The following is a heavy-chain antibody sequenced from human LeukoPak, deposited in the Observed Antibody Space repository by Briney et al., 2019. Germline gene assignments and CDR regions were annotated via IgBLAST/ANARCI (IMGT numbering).Heavy chain of an antibody. CDR1: GFTFSNYA. J-gene: IGHJ6*02. V-gene: IGHV3-23*01. CDR2: ISGSDGST. Sequence: GGSLRLSCAASGFTFSNYAMTWVRQAPGKGLEWVSGISGSDGSTYYADSVKGRFTISRDNAKNTLYLQMNSLRAEDTAVYYCARVDSSGWYYYYGMDVWGQGTTVTVSS. CDR3: ARVDSSGWYYYYGMDV. D-gene: IGHD6-19*01.